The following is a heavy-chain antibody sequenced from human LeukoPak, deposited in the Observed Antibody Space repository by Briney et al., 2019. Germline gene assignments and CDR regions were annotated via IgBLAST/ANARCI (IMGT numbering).Heavy chain of an antibody. CDR1: GGSISSYY. V-gene: IGHV4-4*09. J-gene: IGHJ5*02. CDR3: ARQVGATTSRWFDP. CDR2: IYTSGST. Sequence: PSETLSLTCTVSGGSISSYYWSWIRRPPGKGLEWIGYIYTSGSTNYNPSLKSRVTISVDTSKNQFSLKLSSVTAADTAVYYCARQVGATTSRWFDPWGQGTLVTVSS. D-gene: IGHD1-26*01.